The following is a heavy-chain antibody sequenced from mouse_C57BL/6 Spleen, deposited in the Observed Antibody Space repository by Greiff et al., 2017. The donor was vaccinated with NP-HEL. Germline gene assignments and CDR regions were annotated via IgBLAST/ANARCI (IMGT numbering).Heavy chain of an antibody. CDR1: GYTFTSYW. V-gene: IGHV1-7*01. D-gene: IGHD2-3*01. CDR3: ARARDGYYGDY. Sequence: QVQLKQSGAELAKPGASVKLSCKASGYTFTSYWMHWVKQRPGQGLEWIGYINPSSGYTKYNQKFKDKATLTADKSSSTAYMRLSSLTYEDSAVYYCARARDGYYGDYWGQGTTLTVSS. J-gene: IGHJ2*01. CDR2: INPSSGYT.